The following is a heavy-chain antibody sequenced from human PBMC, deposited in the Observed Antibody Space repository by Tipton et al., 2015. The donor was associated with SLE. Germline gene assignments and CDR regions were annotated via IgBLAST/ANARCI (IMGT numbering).Heavy chain of an antibody. V-gene: IGHV4-59*01. CDR2: IYYSGST. CDR3: ARVLDGSGSRDYYGMDV. D-gene: IGHD3-10*01. J-gene: IGHJ6*02. Sequence: TLSLTCTVSGGYISSYYWSWIRQPPGKGLEWIGYIYYSGSTNYNPSLKSRVTISVDTSKNQFSLKLSSVTAADTAVYYCARVLDGSGSRDYYGMDVWGQGTTVTVSS. CDR1: GGYISSYY.